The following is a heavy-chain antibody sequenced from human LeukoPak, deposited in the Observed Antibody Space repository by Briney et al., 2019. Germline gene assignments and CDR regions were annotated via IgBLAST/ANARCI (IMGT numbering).Heavy chain of an antibody. J-gene: IGHJ6*02. CDR3: AKLTAASGAYGVDV. V-gene: IGHV3-23*01. Sequence: GGPLRLSCAASGFPHRSYAFSWVRQAPGKGLEGVSTIGSSGDDSTYYAASVEGRFTISRDNSKNTVYLQMNSLRAEDTAIYYCAKLTAASGAYGVDVWGQGTTVTVSS. D-gene: IGHD3-10*01. CDR1: GFPHRSYA. CDR2: IGSSGDDST.